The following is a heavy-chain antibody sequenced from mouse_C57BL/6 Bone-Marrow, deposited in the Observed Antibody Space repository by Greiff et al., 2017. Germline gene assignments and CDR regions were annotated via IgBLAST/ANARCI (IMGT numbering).Heavy chain of an antibody. CDR1: GFSFNTYA. D-gene: IGHD2-3*01. CDR3: ERGWFWCAY. V-gene: IGHV10-1*01. Sequence: EVKLMESGGGLVQPKASLKLSCAASGFSFNTYAMNWVRQAPGKGLEWVARIRSKSNNYATYYADSVKDRFTISRDDSESMLYLQMNNLKTEDTAMYYCERGWFWCAYWGKGTLVTVSA. CDR2: IRSKSNNYAT. J-gene: IGHJ3*01.